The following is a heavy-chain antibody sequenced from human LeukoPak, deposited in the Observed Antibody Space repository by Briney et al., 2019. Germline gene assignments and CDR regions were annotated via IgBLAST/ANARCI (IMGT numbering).Heavy chain of an antibody. CDR2: INHSGST. J-gene: IGHJ2*01. D-gene: IGHD3-10*01. V-gene: IGHV4-34*01. CDR3: ARDADHYYGSGSYYNAHWYFDL. Sequence: SETLSLTCAVYGGSFSGYYWSWIRQPPGKGLEWIGEINHSGSTNYNPSLKSRVTISVDTSKNQFSLKLSSVTAADTAVYYCARDADHYYGSGSYYNAHWYFDLWGRGTLVTVSS. CDR1: GGSFSGYY.